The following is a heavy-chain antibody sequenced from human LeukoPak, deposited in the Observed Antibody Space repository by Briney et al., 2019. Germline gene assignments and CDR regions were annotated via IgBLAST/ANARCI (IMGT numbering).Heavy chain of an antibody. CDR3: AREKGSLWFGELLALYYMDV. Sequence: SETLSLTCTVSGGSISSGTYYGGWIRQPPGKGLEWIGSFYYSGNTYYNPSLKSRVSISVDTSKNQFSLKLSSVTAADTAVYYCAREKGSLWFGELLALYYMDVWGKGTTVTISS. CDR1: GGSISSGTYY. CDR2: FYYSGNT. J-gene: IGHJ6*03. D-gene: IGHD3-10*01. V-gene: IGHV4-39*07.